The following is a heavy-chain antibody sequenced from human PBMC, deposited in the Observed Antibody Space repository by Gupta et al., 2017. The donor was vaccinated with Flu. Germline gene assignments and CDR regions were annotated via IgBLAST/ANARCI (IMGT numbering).Heavy chain of an antibody. CDR1: IDSNNW. CDR3: XSNPAGVPAVGPW. CDR2: IYHSGHT. V-gene: IGHV4-4*02. Sequence: IDSNNWWSWVRQPPGKGPEWIGEIYHSGHTNYNPSLKSRVTISVDKSRNQFSLNLYSVTAXDXAVYYCXSNPAGVPAVGPWWGQGTLVTVSS. J-gene: IGHJ4*02. D-gene: IGHD2-8*02.